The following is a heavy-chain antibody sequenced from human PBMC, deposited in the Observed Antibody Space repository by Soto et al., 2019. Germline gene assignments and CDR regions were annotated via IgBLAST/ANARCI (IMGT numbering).Heavy chain of an antibody. J-gene: IGHJ3*02. D-gene: IGHD3-22*01. V-gene: IGHV1-69*13. Sequence: SVKVSCKASGGTFSSYAISWVRQAPGQGLEWMGGIIPIFGTANYAQKFQGRVTVTADESTSTAYMELSSLRSEDTAVYYCAREKDYYDSSGYQIGHDAFDIWGQGTMVTVSS. CDR2: IIPIFGTA. CDR3: AREKDYYDSSGYQIGHDAFDI. CDR1: GGTFSSYA.